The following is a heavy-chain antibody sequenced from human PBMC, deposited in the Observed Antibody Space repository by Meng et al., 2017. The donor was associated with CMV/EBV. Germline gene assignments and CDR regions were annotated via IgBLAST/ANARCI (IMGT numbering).Heavy chain of an antibody. D-gene: IGHD1-26*01. J-gene: IGHJ4*02. CDR1: GFTSNSHW. CDR3: ARGVAESLGWEMGY. CDR2: INADGSRI. Sequence: EVSLVVSGGSLVKPGGSLRRSGAASGFTSNSHWMHWVRQAPGKGLMWVSRINADGSRINYADSVKGRFTMSRDDAKNTLYLQMNSLRDEDTAVYYCARGVAESLGWEMGYWGQGTLVTVSS. V-gene: IGHV3-74*01.